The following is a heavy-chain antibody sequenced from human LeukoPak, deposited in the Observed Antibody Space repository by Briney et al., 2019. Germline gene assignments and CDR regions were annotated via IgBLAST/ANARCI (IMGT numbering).Heavy chain of an antibody. Sequence: SETLSLTCTVSGGSISSSNYYWSWIRQPPGKGLEWIGEINDSGRINYNPSLMSRVTVSVDTSKNQFSLRLTSVTATDTAVYYCARRWNYGRNYYIDVWGNGATVSVSS. J-gene: IGHJ6*03. CDR2: INDSGRI. CDR3: ARRWNYGRNYYIDV. V-gene: IGHV4-39*01. D-gene: IGHD1-7*01. CDR1: GGSISSSNYY.